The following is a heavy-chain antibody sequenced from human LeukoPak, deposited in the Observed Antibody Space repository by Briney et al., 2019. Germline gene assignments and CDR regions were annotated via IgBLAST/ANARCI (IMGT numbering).Heavy chain of an antibody. Sequence: SETLSLTCTVSGGSISSHYWNWIRQPPGKGLEWIGYIYYSGSTNYNPSLKSRVTISVDTSKNQFSLKLSSVTAADTAVYYCAGENTVVTPGRSNVFDIWGQGTMVTVSS. J-gene: IGHJ3*02. CDR2: IYYSGST. CDR3: AGENTVVTPGRSNVFDI. V-gene: IGHV4-59*11. D-gene: IGHD4-23*01. CDR1: GGSISSHY.